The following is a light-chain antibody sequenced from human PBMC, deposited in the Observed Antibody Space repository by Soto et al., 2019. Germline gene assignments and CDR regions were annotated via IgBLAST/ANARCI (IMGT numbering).Light chain of an antibody. Sequence: QSVLTQSPSASGTPGQRITIYCSGSTSSIGSNAVNWYQQFPGTAPTFLIYNDDQRPSGVPDRFSGSKSGTSASLAISGLHSEDEADYYCATWGDSLNAFVFGTGTKVTV. CDR3: ATWGDSLNAFV. J-gene: IGLJ1*01. CDR2: NDD. V-gene: IGLV1-44*01. CDR1: TSSIGSNA.